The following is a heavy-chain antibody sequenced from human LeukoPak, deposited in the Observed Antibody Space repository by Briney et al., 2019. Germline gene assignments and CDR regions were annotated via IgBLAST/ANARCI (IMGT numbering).Heavy chain of an antibody. Sequence: GGSLRLSCAASGFTFSDYYMSWIRQAPGKGLEWVSYIRSSGSTIYYADSVKGRFTISRDNAKNSLYLQMNSLRAEDTAVYYCARDPRRDDYYDSSGYYYDYWGQGTLVTVSS. V-gene: IGHV3-11*01. J-gene: IGHJ4*02. CDR2: IRSSGSTI. D-gene: IGHD3-22*01. CDR3: ARDPRRDDYYDSSGYYYDY. CDR1: GFTFSDYY.